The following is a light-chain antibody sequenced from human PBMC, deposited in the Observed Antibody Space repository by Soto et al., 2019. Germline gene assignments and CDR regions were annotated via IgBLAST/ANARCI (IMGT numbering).Light chain of an antibody. CDR2: DGS. CDR1: QNVSNY. J-gene: IGKJ5*01. Sequence: EIVLTQSPATLSLSPGERATLSCRASQNVSNYLSWYQQKPGQAPRLLIYDGSNRATGIPARFSGSGSGTDFTLSISSLESEDFAVYYCQQRANWPPITFGQGTRLEIK. V-gene: IGKV3-11*01. CDR3: QQRANWPPIT.